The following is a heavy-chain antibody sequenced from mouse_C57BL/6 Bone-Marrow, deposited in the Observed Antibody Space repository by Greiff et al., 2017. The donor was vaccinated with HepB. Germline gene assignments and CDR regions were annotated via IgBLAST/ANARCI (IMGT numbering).Heavy chain of an antibody. Sequence: EVHLVESGGGLVKPGGSLKLSCAASGFTFSDYGMHWVRQAPEKGLEWVAYISSGSSTIYYADTVKGRFTISRDNAKNTLFLQMTSLRSEDTAMYYCARAYDGYYGVWGTGTTVTVSS. D-gene: IGHD2-3*01. V-gene: IGHV5-17*01. CDR2: ISSGSSTI. CDR3: ARAYDGYYGV. CDR1: GFTFSDYG. J-gene: IGHJ1*03.